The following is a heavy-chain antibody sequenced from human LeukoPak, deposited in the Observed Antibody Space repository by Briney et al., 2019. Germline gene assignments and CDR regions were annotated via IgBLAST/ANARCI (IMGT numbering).Heavy chain of an antibody. D-gene: IGHD6-13*01. CDR1: GGSFSGYY. V-gene: IGHV4-34*01. Sequence: SETLSLTCAVYGGSFSGYYWSWIRQPPGKGLEWIGEINHSGSTNYNPSLKSRVTISVDTSKNQFSLKLSSVTAADTAVYYCARHGRSSSPTGYYYYMDVWGKGTTVTVSS. J-gene: IGHJ6*03. CDR2: INHSGST. CDR3: ARHGRSSSPTGYYYYMDV.